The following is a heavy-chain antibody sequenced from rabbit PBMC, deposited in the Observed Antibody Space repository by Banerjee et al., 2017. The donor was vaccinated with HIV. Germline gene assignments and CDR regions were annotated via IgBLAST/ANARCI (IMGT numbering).Heavy chain of an antibody. CDR1: GFSFSSSYW. CDR2: IDAGSSGST. Sequence: QSLEESGGDLVTPGASLTLTCTASGFSFSSSYWICWVRQAPGKGLEWIACIDAGSSGSTYYASWAKGRFTISKTSSTTVTLQMTGLTAADTATYFCARDLPISGGYSFDLWGQGTLVTVS. CDR3: ARDLPISGGYSFDL. D-gene: IGHD1-1*01. V-gene: IGHV1S40*01. J-gene: IGHJ4*01.